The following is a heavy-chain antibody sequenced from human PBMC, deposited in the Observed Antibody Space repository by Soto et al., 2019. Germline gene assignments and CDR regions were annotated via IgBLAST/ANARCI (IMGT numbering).Heavy chain of an antibody. CDR1: GFTVSSNY. CDR2: IYSGGST. V-gene: IGHV3-53*01. Sequence: GGSLRLSCAASGFTVSSNYMSWVRQAPGKGLEWVSVIYSGGSTYYADSVKGRFTISRDNSKNTLYLQMNSLRAEDTAVYYCARGERYYDSSGYYLDYWGQGTLVTVSS. J-gene: IGHJ4*02. CDR3: ARGERYYDSSGYYLDY. D-gene: IGHD3-22*01.